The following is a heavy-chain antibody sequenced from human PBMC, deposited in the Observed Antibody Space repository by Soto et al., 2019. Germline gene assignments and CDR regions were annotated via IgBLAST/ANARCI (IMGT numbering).Heavy chain of an antibody. CDR2: ISAYNGNT. J-gene: IGHJ4*02. CDR1: GYTFTSYG. D-gene: IGHD6-6*01. Sequence: GASVKVSCKASGYTFTSYGISWVRQAPGQGLEWMGWISAYNGNTNYAQKLQGRVTMTTDTSTSTAYMELRSLRSDDTAVYYCVRDTTIHIAARTFDYWGQGTLVTVSS. CDR3: VRDTTIHIAARTFDY. V-gene: IGHV1-18*01.